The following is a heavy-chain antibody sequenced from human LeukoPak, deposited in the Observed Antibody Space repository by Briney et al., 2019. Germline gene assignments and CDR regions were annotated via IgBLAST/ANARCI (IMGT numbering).Heavy chain of an antibody. J-gene: IGHJ4*02. V-gene: IGHV3-21*01. CDR3: ARDLGAMVRGVEFDY. Sequence: GGSLRLSCAASGFTFSSYSMNWVRQAPGKGLEWVSSISSSSSYIYYADSVKGRFTISRDNAKNSLYLQMNSLRAEDTAVYYCARDLGAMVRGVEFDYWGQGTLVTVSS. D-gene: IGHD3-10*01. CDR1: GFTFSSYS. CDR2: ISSSSSYI.